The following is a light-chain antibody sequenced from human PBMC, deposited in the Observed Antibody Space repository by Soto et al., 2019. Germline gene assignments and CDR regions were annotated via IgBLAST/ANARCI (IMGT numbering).Light chain of an antibody. J-gene: IGKJ1*01. V-gene: IGKV1-5*02. CDR1: QSISNW. Sequence: DIKMNHTTSTLPAAVEERITIICRASQSISNWLAWYQQKPGTAPKVLIYHASNLQSGVPSWFSGSGSGTEFTLTISSLQPDHFATYYCQQYNSYSFGQGTKVDI. CDR3: QQYNSYS. CDR2: HAS.